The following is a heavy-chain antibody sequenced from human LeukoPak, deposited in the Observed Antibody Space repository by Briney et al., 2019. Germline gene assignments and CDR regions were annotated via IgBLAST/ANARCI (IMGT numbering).Heavy chain of an antibody. CDR2: IDPSGGGT. J-gene: IGHJ4*02. D-gene: IGHD3-22*01. Sequence: ASVKVSCKTSGYTLSTYYMHWVRQAPGQGLEWTGMIDPSGGGTAYAQKFQDRVTMTSDTSTSTVYMELNSLRSEDTAVYYCARLIGDYYDNSRSSYWHGHLDYWGQGALVTVSS. CDR3: ARLIGDYYDNSRSSYWHGHLDY. CDR1: GYTLSTYY. V-gene: IGHV1-46*01.